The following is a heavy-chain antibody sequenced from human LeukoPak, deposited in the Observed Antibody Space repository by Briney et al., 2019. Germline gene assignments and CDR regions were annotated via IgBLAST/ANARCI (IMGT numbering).Heavy chain of an antibody. CDR3: ARGAGYSSGWYDY. CDR1: GGSFSGYY. CDR2: INHSGST. V-gene: IGHV4-34*01. J-gene: IGHJ4*02. D-gene: IGHD6-19*01. Sequence: SETLSLTCAVYGGSFSGYYWSWIRHPPGKGLEWIGEINHSGSTNYNPSLKSRVTISVDTSKNQFSLKLSSVTAADTAVYYCARGAGYSSGWYDYWGQGTLVTVSS.